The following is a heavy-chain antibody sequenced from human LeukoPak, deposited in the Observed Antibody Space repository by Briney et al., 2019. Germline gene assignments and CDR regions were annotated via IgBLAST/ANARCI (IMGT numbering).Heavy chain of an antibody. CDR1: GFTFSNYW. D-gene: IGHD5-24*01. CDR3: ARASDPWLQLT. CDR2: IKQDGSEK. Sequence: RRGSQRLSCAASGFTFSNYWMIWVRQAPGKGLEWVGNIKQDGSEKRYAGSVRGRFSISRDNAQTSPYLQMNSLRAEDTAVYYCARASDPWLQLTWGQGT. V-gene: IGHV3-7*05. J-gene: IGHJ5*02.